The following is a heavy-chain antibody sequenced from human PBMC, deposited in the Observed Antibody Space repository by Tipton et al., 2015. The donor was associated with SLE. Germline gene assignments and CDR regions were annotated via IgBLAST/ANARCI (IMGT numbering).Heavy chain of an antibody. CDR1: GFTFSNYW. J-gene: IGHJ4*02. CDR2: ISGDGTVT. V-gene: IGHV3-74*01. CDR3: ARGYSGSYRVDF. D-gene: IGHD1-26*01. Sequence: SLRLSCAVSGFTFSNYWMHWVRHTPGKGLVWVSHISGDGTVTTSADSVRGRFTISRDNAKNTVYLQMSGLGAEDTAVYYCARGYSGSYRVDFWGQGTLVTVSS.